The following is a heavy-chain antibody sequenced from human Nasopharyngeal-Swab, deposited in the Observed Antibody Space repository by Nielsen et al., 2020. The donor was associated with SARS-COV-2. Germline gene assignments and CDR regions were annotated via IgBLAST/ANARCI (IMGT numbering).Heavy chain of an antibody. V-gene: IGHV3-23*01. D-gene: IGHD3-10*01. J-gene: IGHJ4*02. CDR1: GFTFPRYT. CDR2: ISFSGGVT. CDR3: ARFGDGDIIRLGYHFDS. Sequence: GESLKISCEASGFTFPRYTLSWVRQAPGKGLEWVSTISFSGGVTTYADSVRGRSTSSRDNSKNMMLLQLNSLRAEDTAVYYCARFGDGDIIRLGYHFDSWGQGTLVTVSS.